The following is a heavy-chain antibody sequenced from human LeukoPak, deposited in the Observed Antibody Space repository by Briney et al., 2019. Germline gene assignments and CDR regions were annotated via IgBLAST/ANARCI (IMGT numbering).Heavy chain of an antibody. J-gene: IGHJ4*02. V-gene: IGHV1-2*02. Sequence: ASVKVSCNASGYTFTGYYIHWVRQAPGQGLEWMGWINPDSGVTDYAQKFQGRVTLTRDTSISTAYMELSRLRYDDTAVFYCARDLGLSSVWYLDIWGQGTLVTVSS. CDR3: ARDLGLSSVWYLDI. CDR1: GYTFTGYY. CDR2: INPDSGVT. D-gene: IGHD6-13*01.